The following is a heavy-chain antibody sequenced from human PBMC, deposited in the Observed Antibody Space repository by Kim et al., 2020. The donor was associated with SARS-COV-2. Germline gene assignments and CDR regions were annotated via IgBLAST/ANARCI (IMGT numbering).Heavy chain of an antibody. J-gene: IGHJ4*02. CDR1: GFSISNDY. CDR2: IYGGGTT. Sequence: GGSLRLSCAASGFSISNDYMSWVRQAPGKGLEWVSVIYGGGTTHYADSVKGRFTISRDNSKNTVYLQMDSLRAADTAVYYCTKDSSGTPCDYWGQGTLVTVSS. CDR3: TKDSSGTPCDY. V-gene: IGHV3-53*01. D-gene: IGHD6-6*01.